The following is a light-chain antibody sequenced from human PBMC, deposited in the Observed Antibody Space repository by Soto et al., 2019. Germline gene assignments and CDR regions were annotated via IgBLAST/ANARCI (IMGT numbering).Light chain of an antibody. CDR2: DNT. Sequence: QSVLTQPPSVSGAPGQRVIISCTGTSSNIGAGFDVHWYQKLPGTAPKLLIFDNTNRPSGVPDRFSASRSGTSASLAITGLQAGDEADYFCQSYDSSLSGSVVFGGGTQLTVL. CDR3: QSYDSSLSGSVV. V-gene: IGLV1-40*01. J-gene: IGLJ2*01. CDR1: SSNIGAGFD.